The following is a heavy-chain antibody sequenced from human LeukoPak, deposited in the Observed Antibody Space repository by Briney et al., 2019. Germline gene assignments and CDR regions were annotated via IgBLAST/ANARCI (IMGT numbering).Heavy chain of an antibody. CDR1: GFMFRSYW. D-gene: IGHD1-14*01. CDR3: ARDPEVPDAFDI. Sequence: GGSLRLSCAASGFMFRSYWMSWVRQAPGKGLEWVSVIYSGGSTYYADSVKGRFTISRDNSKNTLYLQMNSLRAEDTAVYYCARDPEVPDAFDIWGQGTMVTVSS. CDR2: IYSGGST. J-gene: IGHJ3*02. V-gene: IGHV3-66*01.